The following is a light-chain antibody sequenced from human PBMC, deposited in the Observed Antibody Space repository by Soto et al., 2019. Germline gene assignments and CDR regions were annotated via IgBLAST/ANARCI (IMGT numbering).Light chain of an antibody. Sequence: QSVLTKPASVSGSPGQSITISCTGTGSDVGGYDYVSWYQHHPGKAPKVMIYEVTNRPSGVSNRFSGSKSGNTASLTISGLLAEDEADYYCSSYTSSSTDVFGTGTKVTVL. J-gene: IGLJ1*01. CDR2: EVT. CDR3: SSYTSSSTDV. CDR1: GSDVGGYDY. V-gene: IGLV2-14*01.